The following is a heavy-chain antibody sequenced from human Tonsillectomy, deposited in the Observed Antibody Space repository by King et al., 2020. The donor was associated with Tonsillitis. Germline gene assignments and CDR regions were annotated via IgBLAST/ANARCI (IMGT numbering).Heavy chain of an antibody. V-gene: IGHV3-30*18. J-gene: IGHJ4*02. CDR2: ISYDGSNK. D-gene: IGHD6-19*01. CDR1: GFTFSSYG. CDR3: AKDAIAVARQDARRTPNYFDY. Sequence: VQLVESGGGVVQPGRSLRLSCAASGFTFSSYGMHWVRQAPGKRLEWVAVISYDGSNKYYADSVKGRFTISRDNSKNTLYLQMNSLRADDTAVYYCAKDAIAVARQDARRTPNYFDYWGQGTLVTVSS.